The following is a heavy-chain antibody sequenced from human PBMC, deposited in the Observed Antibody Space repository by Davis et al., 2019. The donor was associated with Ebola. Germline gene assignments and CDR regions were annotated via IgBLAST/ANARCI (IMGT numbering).Heavy chain of an antibody. CDR2: IYYSGST. CDR3: ARWALGNWFDP. Sequence: PSETLSLTCTVSGGSISSSSYYWGWIRQPPGKGLEWIGSIYYSGSTYYNPSLKSRVTISVDTSKNQFSLKLSSVTAADTAVYYCARWALGNWFDPWGQGTLVTVSS. CDR1: GGSISSSSYY. V-gene: IGHV4-39*01. J-gene: IGHJ5*02.